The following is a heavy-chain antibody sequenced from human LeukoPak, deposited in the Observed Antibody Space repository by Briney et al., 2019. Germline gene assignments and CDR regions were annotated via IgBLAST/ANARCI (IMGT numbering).Heavy chain of an antibody. D-gene: IGHD3-22*01. CDR3: ARVGYHFSTYPFFDY. J-gene: IGHJ4*02. CDR2: IIPIFGTA. V-gene: IGHV1-69*13. CDR1: GGTFSSYA. Sequence: GASVKVSCKASGGTFSSYAISWVRQAPGQGLEWMGGIIPIFGTANYAQKFQGRVTITADESTSTAYMELSSLRSEDTAVYYCARVGYHFSTYPFFDYWGQGTLVTVSS.